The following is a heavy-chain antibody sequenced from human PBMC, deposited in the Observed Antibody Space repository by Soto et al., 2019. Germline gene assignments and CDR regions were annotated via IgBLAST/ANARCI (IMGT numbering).Heavy chain of an antibody. V-gene: IGHV3-30-3*01. CDR3: ARGYSSGWYTRDYYGMDV. D-gene: IGHD6-19*01. J-gene: IGHJ6*02. CDR1: EFTFSSYA. CDR2: ISYDGSNK. Sequence: QVQLVESGGGVVQPGRSLRLSCAASEFTFSSYAMHWVRQAPGKGLEWVAVISYDGSNKYYADSVKGRFTISRDNSKNTLYLQMNSLRAEDTAVYYCARGYSSGWYTRDYYGMDVWGQGTTVTVSS.